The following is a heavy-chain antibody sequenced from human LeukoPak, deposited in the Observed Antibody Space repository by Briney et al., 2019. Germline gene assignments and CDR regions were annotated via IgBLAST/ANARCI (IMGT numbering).Heavy chain of an antibody. J-gene: IGHJ6*02. D-gene: IGHD3-3*01. CDR3: ARRSGLLVTIFGVVLPPANYYYGMDV. CDR1: GGSISSVDYY. V-gene: IGHV4-30-4*01. CDR2: IYYSGST. Sequence: SETLSLTCTVSGGSISSVDYYWSWIRQPPGKGLEWIGYIYYSGSTYYNPSLKSRVTISVDTSKNQFSLKLSSVTAADTAVYYCARRSGLLVTIFGVVLPPANYYYGMDVWGQGTTVTVSS.